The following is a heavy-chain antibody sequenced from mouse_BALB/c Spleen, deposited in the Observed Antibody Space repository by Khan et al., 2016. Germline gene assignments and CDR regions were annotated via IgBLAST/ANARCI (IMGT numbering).Heavy chain of an antibody. J-gene: IGHJ3*01. Sequence: EVQLQESGAELVKPGASVKLSCTASGFNIKDTYMHWVKQRPEQCLEWIGRIDPANGNTKYDPKFQGKATITADTSSNTAYLQLSSLTSEDTAVYYCSRSPFDYDVGFAYWGQGTLVTVSA. D-gene: IGHD2-4*01. CDR2: IDPANGNT. CDR3: SRSPFDYDVGFAY. V-gene: IGHV14-3*02. CDR1: GFNIKDTY.